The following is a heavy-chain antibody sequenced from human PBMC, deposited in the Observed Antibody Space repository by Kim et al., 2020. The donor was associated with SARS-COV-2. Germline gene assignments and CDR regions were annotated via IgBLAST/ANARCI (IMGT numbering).Heavy chain of an antibody. V-gene: IGHV3-30*18. CDR3: AKDDSCSGGSCYSGAFDI. CDR1: GFTFSSYG. Sequence: GGSLRLSCAASGFTFSSYGMHWVRQAPGKGLEWVAVISYDGINKYYADSVKGRFTISRDNSKNTLYLQMNSLRAEDTAVYYCAKDDSCSGGSCYSGAFDIWGQRTMVTVSS. D-gene: IGHD2-15*01. J-gene: IGHJ3*02. CDR2: ISYDGINK.